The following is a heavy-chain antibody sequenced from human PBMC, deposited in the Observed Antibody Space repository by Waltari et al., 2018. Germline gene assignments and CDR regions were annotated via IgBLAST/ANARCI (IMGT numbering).Heavy chain of an antibody. CDR1: GFTFDDYA. CDR2: ISWDGGST. V-gene: IGHV3-43D*03. Sequence: EVQLVESGGVVVQPGGSLRLACAAAGFTFDDYAMHWVRQAPGKGLEWVSLISWDGGSTYYADSVKGRVTISRDNSKNSLYLQMNSLRAEDTALYYCAKSRGDSSSWYYFDYWGQGTLVTVSS. D-gene: IGHD6-13*01. J-gene: IGHJ4*02. CDR3: AKSRGDSSSWYYFDY.